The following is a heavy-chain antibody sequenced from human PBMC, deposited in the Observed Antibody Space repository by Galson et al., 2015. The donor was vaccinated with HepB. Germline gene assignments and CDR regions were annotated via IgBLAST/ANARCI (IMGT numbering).Heavy chain of an antibody. CDR1: GSAFTGYY. J-gene: IGHJ4*02. V-gene: IGHV1-2*04. CDR3: ASGSSSMYYFDY. CDR2: INPNRGGT. Sequence: SVKVSCKASGSAFTGYYMHWVRQAPGQGLEWMGWINPNRGGTNYAQKFQGWVTMTRDTSISTAYMELSRLRSDDTAVYYCASGSSSMYYFDYWGQGTLVTVSS. D-gene: IGHD6-13*01.